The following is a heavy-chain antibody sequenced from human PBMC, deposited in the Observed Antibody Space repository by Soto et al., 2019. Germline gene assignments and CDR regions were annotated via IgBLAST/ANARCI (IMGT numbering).Heavy chain of an antibody. Sequence: QVQLVQSGAEVKKPGASVKVSCKASGYTFTSYYMHWVRQAPGQGLEWMGIINPSGGSTSYAQKFRGRVTMTRDTSTSTVYMELSSLRSEDTAVYYCASTPYGDYATLDPWGQGTLVTVSS. CDR1: GYTFTSYY. D-gene: IGHD4-17*01. J-gene: IGHJ5*02. CDR2: INPSGGST. V-gene: IGHV1-46*01. CDR3: ASTPYGDYATLDP.